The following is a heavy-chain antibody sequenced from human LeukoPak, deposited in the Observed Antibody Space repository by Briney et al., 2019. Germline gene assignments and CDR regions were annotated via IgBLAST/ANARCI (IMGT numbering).Heavy chain of an antibody. D-gene: IGHD4-17*01. CDR1: GGSISSYY. Sequence: VMPSETLSLTCTVSGGSISSYYWSWIRQPPGKGLEWIGYIYYSGSTNYNPSLKSRVTISVDTSKNQFSLKLSSVTAADTAVYYCARDRADYGDYLDWFDPWGQGTLVTVSS. V-gene: IGHV4-59*01. CDR2: IYYSGST. J-gene: IGHJ5*02. CDR3: ARDRADYGDYLDWFDP.